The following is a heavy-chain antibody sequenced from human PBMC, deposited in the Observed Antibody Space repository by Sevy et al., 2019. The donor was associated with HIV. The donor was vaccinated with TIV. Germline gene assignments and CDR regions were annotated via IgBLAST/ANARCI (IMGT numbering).Heavy chain of an antibody. J-gene: IGHJ5*01. D-gene: IGHD3-22*01. CDR3: ARVWNSDYYDSSGPNWFDS. Sequence: ASVKVSCKASGYTFTGYSMHWVRQAPGQGLEWMGWMTPDSGGTNCAQKFQGRVTMTRDTSISTAYMELSRLRSDDTAVYYCARVWNSDYYDSSGPNWFDSWGQGTLVTVSS. CDR1: GYTFTGYS. CDR2: MTPDSGGT. V-gene: IGHV1-2*02.